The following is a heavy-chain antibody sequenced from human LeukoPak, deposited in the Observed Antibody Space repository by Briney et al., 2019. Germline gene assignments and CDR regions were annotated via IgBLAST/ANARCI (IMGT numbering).Heavy chain of an antibody. CDR1: GGSISSYY. CDR3: ARGGARDDAFDI. V-gene: IGHV4-59*01. J-gene: IGHJ3*02. Sequence: SETLSLTCTVSGGSISSYYWSWIRQPPGKGREWSGYIYYSGSTNYNPSLKSRVTISVDTSKNQFSLKLSSVTAADTAVHYCARGGARDDAFDIWGQGTMVTVSS. CDR2: IYYSGST.